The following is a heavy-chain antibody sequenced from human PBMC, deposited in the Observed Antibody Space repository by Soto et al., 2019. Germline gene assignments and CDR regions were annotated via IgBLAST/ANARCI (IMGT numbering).Heavy chain of an antibody. D-gene: IGHD3-16*01. J-gene: IGHJ4*02. CDR2: INWKSDI. CDR1: GFTFDDNA. V-gene: IGHV3-9*01. CDR3: AISQHRGGRTTFIY. Sequence: SLRLSCAVSGFTFDDNAMHWVRQAPEKGLEWVSGINWKSDIGYADSVKGRFTISRDNAENSLYLQMNSLRAEDTALYYCAISQHRGGRTTFIYWGQGTQVTVSS.